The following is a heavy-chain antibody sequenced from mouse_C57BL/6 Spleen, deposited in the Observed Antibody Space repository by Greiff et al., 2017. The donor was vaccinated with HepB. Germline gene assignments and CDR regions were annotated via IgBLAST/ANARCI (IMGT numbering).Heavy chain of an antibody. J-gene: IGHJ4*01. CDR1: GYTFTSYW. CDR3: ARRSYYSNYDYAMDY. V-gene: IGHV1-72*01. Sequence: QVQLKQPGAELVKPGASVKLPCKASGYTFTSYWMHWVKQRPGRGLEWIGRIDPNSGGTKYNEKFKSKATLTVDKPSSTAYLQLSSLTSEDSAVYYCARRSYYSNYDYAMDYWGQGTSVTVSS. D-gene: IGHD2-5*01. CDR2: IDPNSGGT.